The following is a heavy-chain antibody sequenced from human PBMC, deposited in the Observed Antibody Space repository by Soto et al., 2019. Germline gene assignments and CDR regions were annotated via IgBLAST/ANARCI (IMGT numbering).Heavy chain of an antibody. J-gene: IGHJ3*02. Sequence: VWSLRHSCAASVFTGSSNYMSWVLQAPVKVLGWVSVIYSGGSTYYADSVKGRFTISRDNSKNTLYLQMNSLRAEDTAVYYCATPSTRYYDSSGYSDDAFDIWGQGTMVTVSS. CDR3: ATPSTRYYDSSGYSDDAFDI. D-gene: IGHD3-22*01. CDR1: VFTGSSNY. CDR2: IYSGGST. V-gene: IGHV3-53*01.